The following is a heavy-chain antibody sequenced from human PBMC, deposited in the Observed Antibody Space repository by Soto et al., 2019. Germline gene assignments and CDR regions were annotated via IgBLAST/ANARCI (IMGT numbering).Heavy chain of an antibody. CDR2: IWYDGSNK. V-gene: IGHV3-33*01. CDR1: RFTFSNYG. D-gene: IGHD6-19*01. CDR3: ARDDIPGRAVAIYGMDV. Sequence: GGSLRLSCAASRFTFSNYGMHWVRQAPGKGLEWVAVIWYDGSNKYYADSVKGRFTISRDNSKNTLYLQMNSLRVEDTAVYYCARDDIPGRAVAIYGMDVWGQGTTVTVSS. J-gene: IGHJ6*02.